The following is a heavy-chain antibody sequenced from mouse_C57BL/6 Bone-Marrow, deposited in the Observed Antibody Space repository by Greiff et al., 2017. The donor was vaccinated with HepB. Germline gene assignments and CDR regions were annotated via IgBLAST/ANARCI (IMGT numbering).Heavy chain of an antibody. V-gene: IGHV1-7*01. CDR1: GYTFTSYW. J-gene: IGHJ2*01. CDR3: ARGGFYYGRDFDY. D-gene: IGHD1-1*01. Sequence: VQLQQPGAELVKPGASVKLSCKASGYTFTSYWMHWVKQRPGQGLEWIGYINPSSGYTKYNQKFKDKATLTADKSSSTAYMQLSSLTYEDSAVYYCARGGFYYGRDFDYWGQGTTLTVSS. CDR2: INPSSGYT.